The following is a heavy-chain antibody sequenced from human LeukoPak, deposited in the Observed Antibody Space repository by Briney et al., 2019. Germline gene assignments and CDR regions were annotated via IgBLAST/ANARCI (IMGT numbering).Heavy chain of an antibody. CDR3: ARARGSGYCSGGSCYLVDYYYGMDV. V-gene: IGHV3-74*01. Sequence: GGSLRLSCAASGFTFSSYWMHWVRQAPGKGLVWVSRINTDGSSTSYVDSVKGRFTISRDSAKSTLYLQMNSLRAEDTAVYYCARARGSGYCSGGSCYLVDYYYGMDVWGQGTTVTVSS. D-gene: IGHD2-15*01. J-gene: IGHJ6*02. CDR2: INTDGSST. CDR1: GFTFSSYW.